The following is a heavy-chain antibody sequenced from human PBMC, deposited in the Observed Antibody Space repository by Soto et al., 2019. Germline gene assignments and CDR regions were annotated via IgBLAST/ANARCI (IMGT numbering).Heavy chain of an antibody. V-gene: IGHV4-39*01. CDR3: ARPRHGMVYYFDY. CDR2: IYYSGST. D-gene: IGHD2-8*01. J-gene: IGHJ4*02. Sequence: PSETLSLTCTVSGGSISSSSYYWGWIRQPPGKGLEWIGSIYYSGSTYYNPSLKSRVTISADTSENQFSLKLSSVTAADTAVYYCARPRHGMVYYFDYWGQGTLVTVSS. CDR1: GGSISSSSYY.